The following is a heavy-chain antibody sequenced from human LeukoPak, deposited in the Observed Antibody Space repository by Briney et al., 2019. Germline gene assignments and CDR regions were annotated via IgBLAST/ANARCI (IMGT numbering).Heavy chain of an antibody. D-gene: IGHD1-1*01. CDR3: VKEVPVSTIYD. Sequence: GGSLRLSCVASGFNVSTNYMSWVRQAPGKGLEWVAVIFRGDGTYHADSVKGRFTISRDASKNTVYLHMNSLTAEDTAIYYYVKEVPVSTIYDWGQGVLVTVSS. V-gene: IGHV3-66*01. CDR2: IFRGDGT. J-gene: IGHJ4*02. CDR1: GFNVSTNY.